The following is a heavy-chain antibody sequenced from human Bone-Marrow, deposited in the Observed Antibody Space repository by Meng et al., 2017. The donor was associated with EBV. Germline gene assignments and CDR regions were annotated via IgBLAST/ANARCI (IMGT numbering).Heavy chain of an antibody. CDR3: ARNPRSEYSGYDY. D-gene: IGHD5-12*01. CDR1: GYTFTSYG. CDR2: ITAYNGLT. J-gene: IGHJ4*02. V-gene: IGHV1-18*01. Sequence: HVQLVQSGTEVKKPGVSVKISCKASGYTFTSYGVTWVRQAPGQGLEWMGWITAYNGLTRYEQKFQGRVMLTTDTSTTTAYMELRSLTFDDTAVYYCARNPRSEYSGYDYWGQGTLVTVSS.